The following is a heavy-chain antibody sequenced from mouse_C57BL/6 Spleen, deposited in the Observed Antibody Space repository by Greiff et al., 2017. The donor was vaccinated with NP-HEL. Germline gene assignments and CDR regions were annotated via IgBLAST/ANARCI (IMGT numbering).Heavy chain of an antibody. CDR2: IYPGSGST. V-gene: IGHV1-55*01. Sequence: QVQLQQPGAELVKPGASVKMSCKASGYTFTSYWITWVKQRPGQGLEWIGDIYPGSGSTNYNEKFKSKATLTVDTSSSKAYMQLSSLTSEDSAVYYCARSGGSSGDPAWFAYWGQGTLVTVSA. J-gene: IGHJ3*01. CDR3: ARSGGSSGDPAWFAY. CDR1: GYTFTSYW. D-gene: IGHD3-2*02.